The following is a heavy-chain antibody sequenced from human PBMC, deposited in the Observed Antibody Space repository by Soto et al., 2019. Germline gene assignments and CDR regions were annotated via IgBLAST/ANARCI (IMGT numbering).Heavy chain of an antibody. J-gene: IGHJ5*02. D-gene: IGHD3-22*01. CDR3: ASSFYYDSSGLNWFDP. CDR1: GFTFGDYA. Sequence: SCTTSGFTFGDYAMSWFRQAPGKGLEWVGFIRSELYGGTTEYAASVKGRFTISRDDSKSIAYLQMNSLKTEDTALYYCASSFYYDSSGLNWFDPWGQGTLVTVSS. V-gene: IGHV3-49*03. CDR2: IRSELYGGTT.